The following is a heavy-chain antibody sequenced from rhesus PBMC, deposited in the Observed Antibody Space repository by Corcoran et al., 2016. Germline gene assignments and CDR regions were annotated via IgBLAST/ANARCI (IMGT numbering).Heavy chain of an antibody. CDR1: GFTFSSYW. J-gene: IGHJ6*01. CDR3: TKEGGDLPYGLDS. D-gene: IGHD3-34*01. CDR2: INSGGGST. Sequence: EVQLVESGGGLAKPGGSLRLPCAASGFTFSSYWMKWVRQTPGKGLEWISAINSGGGSTYYAASVKGRFTISMDNSKNTLSLQMNSLRAEDTAVYYCTKEGGDLPYGLDSWGQGVVVTVSS. V-gene: IGHV3S42*01.